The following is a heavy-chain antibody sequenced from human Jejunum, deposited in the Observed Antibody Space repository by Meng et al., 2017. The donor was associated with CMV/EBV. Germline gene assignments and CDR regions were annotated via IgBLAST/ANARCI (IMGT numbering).Heavy chain of an antibody. Sequence: SCAASGLTFSTDGMSWVRQAPGKGPEWVSHIGSSGITNYADSVEGRFTISRDNSKNTLYLQMNSLRAEDTAVYYCAKSRGHWQFDLWGRGTLVTVSS. D-gene: IGHD3-10*01. J-gene: IGHJ2*01. CDR2: IGSSGIT. V-gene: IGHV3-23*01. CDR1: GLTFSTDG. CDR3: AKSRGHWQFDL.